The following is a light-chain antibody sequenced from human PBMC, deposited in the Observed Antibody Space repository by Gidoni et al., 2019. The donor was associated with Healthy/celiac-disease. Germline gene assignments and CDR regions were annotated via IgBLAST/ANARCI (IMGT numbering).Light chain of an antibody. Sequence: SYELTQPPSVSVSPGQTASIPCSGDKLGDKYACWYQQKPGQSPVLVIYQDSKRPSGIPERFSGSNSGNTATLTISGTQAMDEADYYCQAWDSSTLVVFGGGTKLTVL. J-gene: IGLJ2*01. CDR1: KLGDKY. CDR2: QDS. CDR3: QAWDSSTLVV. V-gene: IGLV3-1*01.